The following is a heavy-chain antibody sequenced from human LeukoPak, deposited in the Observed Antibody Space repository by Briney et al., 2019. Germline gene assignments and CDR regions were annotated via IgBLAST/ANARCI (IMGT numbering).Heavy chain of an antibody. Sequence: GVSLRLSCAASGFTFSDYYMSWIRQAPGKGLEWVSYISSSSSYTNYADSVKGRFTISRDNAKNSLYLQMNSLRAEDTAVYYCARGSPRGSGTPLDYGMDVWGQGTTVTVSS. V-gene: IGHV3-11*06. J-gene: IGHJ6*02. CDR1: GFTFSDYY. D-gene: IGHD3-16*01. CDR2: ISSSSSYT. CDR3: ARGSPRGSGTPLDYGMDV.